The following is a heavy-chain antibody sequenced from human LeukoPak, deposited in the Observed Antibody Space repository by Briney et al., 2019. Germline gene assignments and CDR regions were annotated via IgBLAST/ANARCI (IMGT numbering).Heavy chain of an antibody. Sequence: GGSLRLSCAASGFTFSDYYMSWVRQAPGKGLEWVSVISGSGVNTYYADSVKGRFTISRDNSKNTLYLQMNSLRVEDTATYYCAKGQQWPDSWGQGTLVTVSS. J-gene: IGHJ4*02. V-gene: IGHV3-23*01. D-gene: IGHD6-19*01. CDR1: GFTFSDYY. CDR2: ISGSGVNT. CDR3: AKGQQWPDS.